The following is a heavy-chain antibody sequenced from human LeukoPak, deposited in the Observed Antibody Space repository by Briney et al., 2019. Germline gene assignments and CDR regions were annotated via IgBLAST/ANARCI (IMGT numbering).Heavy chain of an antibody. CDR1: GGSISSGGYS. V-gene: IGHV4-30-2*01. J-gene: IGHJ4*02. CDR2: IYHSGST. D-gene: IGHD3-22*01. CDR3: GAGYYDSSGYEDFDY. Sequence: SQTLSLTCAVSGGSISSGGYSWSWIRQPPGKGLEWIGYIYHSGSTYHNPSLKSRVTISVDISKNQFSLNLSSVTAADTAVYYCGAGYYDSSGYEDFDYWGQGTLVTVSS.